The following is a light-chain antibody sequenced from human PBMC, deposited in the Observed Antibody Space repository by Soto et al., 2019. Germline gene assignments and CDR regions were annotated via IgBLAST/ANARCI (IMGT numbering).Light chain of an antibody. Sequence: QPVLTQPPSVSGAPGQTVPISCTGSSSNIGSGYSVNWYQQFPGTAPKVLISGDNNRPSGVPDRISVSKSGTSASLAITGLQADDEADYYCQTYDTSLSAWVFGGGTKLTVL. CDR3: QTYDTSLSAWV. CDR2: GDN. V-gene: IGLV1-40*01. CDR1: SSNIGSGYS. J-gene: IGLJ3*02.